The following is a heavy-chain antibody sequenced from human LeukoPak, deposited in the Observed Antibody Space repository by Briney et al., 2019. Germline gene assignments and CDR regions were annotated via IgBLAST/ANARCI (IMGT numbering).Heavy chain of an antibody. CDR3: ARDLGRFGELYY. V-gene: IGHV1-46*01. J-gene: IGHJ4*02. Sequence: ASVKVSCKASGYTFTNYYMHWVRQAPGQGLEWMGIINPTGGSTYYAQKFQGRVTMTRDTSTSTVYMELSSLRSEDTAVYYCARDLGRFGELYYWGQGILVTVSS. CDR1: GYTFTNYY. CDR2: INPTGGST. D-gene: IGHD3-10*01.